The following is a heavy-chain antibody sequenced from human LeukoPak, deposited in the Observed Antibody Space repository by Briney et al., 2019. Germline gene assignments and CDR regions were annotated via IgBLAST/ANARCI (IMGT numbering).Heavy chain of an antibody. CDR1: GLGFSSFS. D-gene: IGHD3-22*01. Sequence: GGSLRLSCAASGLGFSSFSFNWIRQAPGKGLEWVSSITPTTSYIYYADSVRGRFTISRENAKNSLYLQMNSLRAEDTAVYYCARLRRTSDSSGYYYYYDYWGQGTLVPVSS. CDR2: ITPTTSYI. V-gene: IGHV3-21*01. CDR3: ARLRRTSDSSGYYYYYDY. J-gene: IGHJ4*02.